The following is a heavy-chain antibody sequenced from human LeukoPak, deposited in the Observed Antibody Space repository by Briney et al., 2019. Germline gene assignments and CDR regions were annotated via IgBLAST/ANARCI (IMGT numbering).Heavy chain of an antibody. CDR3: VRDKGVGPAERFDY. J-gene: IGHJ4*02. D-gene: IGHD3-3*01. V-gene: IGHV3-53*01. CDR1: GFSVSTPY. Sequence: GGSLRLSCAVSGFSVSTPYMTWVRQAPGKGLEWVSLIRGDTSKSYSDSVKGRFSISRDDYRNTLYLHMSRLRAEDTAVYYCVRDKGVGPAERFDYWGQGTMVTVSS. CDR2: IRGDTSK.